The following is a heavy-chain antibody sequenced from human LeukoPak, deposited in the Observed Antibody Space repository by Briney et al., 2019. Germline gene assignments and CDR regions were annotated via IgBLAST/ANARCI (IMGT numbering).Heavy chain of an antibody. J-gene: IGHJ4*02. Sequence: ASVTVSCKASGYTFTSYGISWVRQAPGQGLEWMGWISAYNGNTNYAQKLQGRVTMTTDTTTSTAYMELRSLRSDDTAVYYCARDKTRDGYNYYFDYWGQGTLVTVSS. D-gene: IGHD5-24*01. CDR1: GYTFTSYG. CDR2: ISAYNGNT. CDR3: ARDKTRDGYNYYFDY. V-gene: IGHV1-18*01.